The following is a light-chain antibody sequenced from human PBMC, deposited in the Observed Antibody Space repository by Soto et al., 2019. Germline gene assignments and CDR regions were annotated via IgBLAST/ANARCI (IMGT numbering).Light chain of an antibody. CDR3: KQYKEWPTFT. V-gene: IGKV3-15*01. Sequence: EILMTQYPATLSVSPGETATRSWRASQYVSNNVAWYQQKPGQAPSLLILGASTRATGVPARFSGSGSGTEFTLSISSMKSEDFAVYYCKQYKEWPTFTFGQGTRLEIK. CDR2: GAS. CDR1: QYVSNN. J-gene: IGKJ5*01.